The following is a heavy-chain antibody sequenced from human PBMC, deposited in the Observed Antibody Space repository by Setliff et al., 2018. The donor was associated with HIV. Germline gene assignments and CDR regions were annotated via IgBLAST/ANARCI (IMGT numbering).Heavy chain of an antibody. CDR2: IYTGGSP. Sequence: TLSLTCTVSGGSISSGRYYWSWIRQPAGKGLEWIGHIYTGGSPNYNPSLMSRVTISIGTSKDQLSLKLNSVTAADTAVYYCARVGGFFGEARPPPDYWGQGALVTVS. CDR3: ARVGGFFGEARPPPDY. CDR1: GGSISSGRYY. V-gene: IGHV4-61*09. J-gene: IGHJ4*02. D-gene: IGHD3-10*01.